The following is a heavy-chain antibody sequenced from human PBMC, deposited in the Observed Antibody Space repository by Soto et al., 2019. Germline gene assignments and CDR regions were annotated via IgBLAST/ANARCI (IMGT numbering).Heavy chain of an antibody. V-gene: IGHV1-2*02. D-gene: IGHD3-3*01. J-gene: IGHJ3*02. CDR1: GYPVTAYY. Sequence: QLHLVQSGAVVKKPGASVTVSCSASGYPVTAYYMHWVRQAPGRGLEWMGGINPATGAAKYTQTFQGRVPMPRDTATSTVFMELSGLTCEDTAVFYCARGGGVGVAGSAAFDMWGQGTLVTVSS. CDR2: INPATGAA. CDR3: ARGGGVGVAGSAAFDM.